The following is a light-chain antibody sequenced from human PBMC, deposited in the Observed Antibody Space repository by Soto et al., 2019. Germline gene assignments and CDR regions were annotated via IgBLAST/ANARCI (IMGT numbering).Light chain of an antibody. J-gene: IGKJ5*01. CDR2: GAS. CDR3: QQYDILPIT. Sequence: EIVLTQSPATLSLSPGERATLSCRASQSVSSNLACYQQKPGQAPRLLIYGASTRAPGIPARFSGSGSGTEFTLTISSLQTEDIGTYYCQQYDILPITFGRGTRLEIK. CDR1: QSVSSN. V-gene: IGKV3-15*01.